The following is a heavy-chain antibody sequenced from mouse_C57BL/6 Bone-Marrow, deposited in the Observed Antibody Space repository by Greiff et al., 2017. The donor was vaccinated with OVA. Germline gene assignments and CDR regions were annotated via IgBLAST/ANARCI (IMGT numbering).Heavy chain of an antibody. V-gene: IGHV1-81*01. Sequence: QVQLQQSGAELARPGASVKLSCKASGYTFTSYGISWVKQRTGQGLEWIGEIYPRSGNTYYNEKFKGKDTMTADQSSSTAYMELRSLTSEDSAVYVCARRSIYFDYWGQGTTLTVSA. CDR1: GYTFTSYG. CDR3: ARRSIYFDY. D-gene: IGHD2-10*02. CDR2: IYPRSGNT. J-gene: IGHJ2*01.